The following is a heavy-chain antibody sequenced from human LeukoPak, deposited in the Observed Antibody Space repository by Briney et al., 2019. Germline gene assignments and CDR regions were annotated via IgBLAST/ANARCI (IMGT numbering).Heavy chain of an antibody. V-gene: IGHV1-2*04. D-gene: IGHD4-17*01. Sequence: ASVTVSCKASGYTFTGYYMHWVRQAPGQGLEWMGWINPNSGGTNYAQKFQGWVTMTRDTSISTAYMELSRLRSDDTAVYYCARGRYAYRGDYGDYWGQGTLVTVSS. CDR1: GYTFTGYY. CDR3: ARGRYAYRGDYGDY. CDR2: INPNSGGT. J-gene: IGHJ4*02.